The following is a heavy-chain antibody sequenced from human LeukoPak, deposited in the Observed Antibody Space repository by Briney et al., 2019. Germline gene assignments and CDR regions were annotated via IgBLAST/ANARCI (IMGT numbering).Heavy chain of an antibody. CDR1: TSR. CDR3: ARDLWNFYDDSGYNRDFDS. J-gene: IGHJ5*01. Sequence: TSRISWVRQAPGQGLAWMGWIGTYGGDTYYAQKLQGRITVTTDTPTSTVYMELRNQRSDDTAVYYCARDLWNFYDDSGYNRDFDSWGQGALVTVSS. V-gene: IGHV1-18*01. D-gene: IGHD3-22*01. CDR2: IGTYGGDT.